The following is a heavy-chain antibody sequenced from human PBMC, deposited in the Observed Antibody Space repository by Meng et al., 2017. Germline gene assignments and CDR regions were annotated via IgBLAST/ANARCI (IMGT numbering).Heavy chain of an antibody. Sequence: GESLKISCAASGFTFSSYEMNWVRQAPGKGLEWVSYISSSGSTIYYADSVKGRFTISRDNAKNSLYLQMNSLRAEDTAVYYCARVEVYGWAQGRKYYYYGMDVWGQGTTVTVSS. J-gene: IGHJ6*02. CDR2: ISSSGSTI. CDR3: ARVEVYGWAQGRKYYYYGMDV. D-gene: IGHD5/OR15-5a*01. CDR1: GFTFSSYE. V-gene: IGHV3-48*03.